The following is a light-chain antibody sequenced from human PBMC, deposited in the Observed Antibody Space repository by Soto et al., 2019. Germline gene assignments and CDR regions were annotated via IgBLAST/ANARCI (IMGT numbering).Light chain of an antibody. Sequence: EIVLTQSPGTLSLSPGERATLSCRTSQTVSSSHLAWYQQKPDQAPRLLIYGASSRATGIPDRFRGSGSGTDFTLSISRLEPEDFAVYYCQQYGSSLLYTFGEGTKLDIK. CDR2: GAS. CDR3: QQYGSSLLYT. CDR1: QTVSSSH. J-gene: IGKJ2*01. V-gene: IGKV3-20*01.